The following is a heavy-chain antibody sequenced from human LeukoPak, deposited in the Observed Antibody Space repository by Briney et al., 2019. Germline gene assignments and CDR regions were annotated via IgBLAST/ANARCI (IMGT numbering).Heavy chain of an antibody. V-gene: IGHV3-74*01. CDR3: ARDRGPRTGFMVREAYDY. J-gene: IGHJ4*02. D-gene: IGHD3-10*01. CDR1: GFTFSSYA. Sequence: GGSLRLSCAASGFTFSSYAMSWVRQAPGKGLVWVSRINTDGSITNYADSVKGRFSISRDNAKNTLYLQMSSLRAEDTAVYYCARDRGPRTGFMVREAYDYWGQGTLVTVSS. CDR2: INTDGSIT.